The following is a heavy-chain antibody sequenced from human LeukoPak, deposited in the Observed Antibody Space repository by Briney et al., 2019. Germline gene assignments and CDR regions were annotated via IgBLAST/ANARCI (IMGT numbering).Heavy chain of an antibody. D-gene: IGHD2-2*01. CDR1: GFTFSSYW. J-gene: IGHJ4*02. V-gene: IGHV3-7*05. CDR2: IKQDGSEK. Sequence: TGGSLRLSCEASGFTFSSYWMSWVRQAPGKGLEWVANIKQDGSEKYYVDSMKGRFTISRDNAKNSLYLQMNSLRAEDTAVYYCARGIVIVPAARGKYFDYWGQGTLVTVSS. CDR3: ARGIVIVPAARGKYFDY.